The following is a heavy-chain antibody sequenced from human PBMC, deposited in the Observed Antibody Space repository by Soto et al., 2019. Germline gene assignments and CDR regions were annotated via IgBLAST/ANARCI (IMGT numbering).Heavy chain of an antibody. D-gene: IGHD3-3*01. Sequence: PSETLSLTCTVSGGSISSYYWSWIRQPPGKGLEWIGYIYYSGSTNYNPSLKSRVTISVDTSKNQFSLKLSSVTAADTAVYYCARHGKPYDFWSGYGYYYYGMDVWGQGTTVTVSS. CDR2: IYYSGST. J-gene: IGHJ6*02. V-gene: IGHV4-59*01. CDR1: GGSISSYY. CDR3: ARHGKPYDFWSGYGYYYYGMDV.